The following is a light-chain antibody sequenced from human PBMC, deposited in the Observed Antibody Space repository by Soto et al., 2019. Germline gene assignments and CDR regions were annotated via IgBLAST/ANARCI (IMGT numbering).Light chain of an antibody. J-gene: IGKJ1*01. CDR2: AES. V-gene: IGKV1-39*01. CDR1: QSISSY. CDR3: QQSYSTPWT. Sequence: DIQMTQSPSSLSASVGDRVTITCRASQSISSYLNWYQQKPGKAPKLLIYAESSLQSGVPSRFSGSEPGTDFTFTISSLQPEDFATYYCQQSYSTPWTFGQGTKVEIK.